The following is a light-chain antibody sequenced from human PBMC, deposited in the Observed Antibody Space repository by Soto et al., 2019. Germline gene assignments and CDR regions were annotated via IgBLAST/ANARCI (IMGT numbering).Light chain of an antibody. CDR2: SAS. CDR3: QQSYSRPYT. V-gene: IGKV1-39*01. J-gene: IGKJ2*01. Sequence: DIQMGQSPSSLSASVGDRVTITCRASQAISNHLHWYHQKAGEAPRLLIYSASTLQTGVPPRFSGSGSGTDFSLTISSLEPEDFATYYCQQSYSRPYTFGPGTKLEIK. CDR1: QAISNH.